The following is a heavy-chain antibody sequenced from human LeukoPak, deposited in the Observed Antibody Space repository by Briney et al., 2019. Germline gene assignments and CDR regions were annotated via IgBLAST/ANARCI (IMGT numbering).Heavy chain of an antibody. CDR2: IRNDGTIK. CDR3: AKTGRSSWGFFDY. J-gene: IGHJ4*02. Sequence: GGSLRLSCAASGFTFSTYGMHWVRQAPGKGLEWVAFIRNDGTIKYYADSVKGRFTISKDSSKNTLYLQMNSLRAEDTAVYYCAKTGRSSWGFFDYCGQGTLVTVSS. CDR1: GFTFSTYG. D-gene: IGHD6-13*01. V-gene: IGHV3-30*02.